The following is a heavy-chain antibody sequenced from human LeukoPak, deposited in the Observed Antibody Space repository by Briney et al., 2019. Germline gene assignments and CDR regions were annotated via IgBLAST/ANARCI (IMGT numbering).Heavy chain of an antibody. D-gene: IGHD3-22*01. CDR1: GGTFSSYA. J-gene: IGHJ5*02. Sequence: SVKVSCKASGGTFSSYAISWVRQAPGQWLEWMGRIIPIFGTANYAQKFQGRVTITADKSTSTAYMELSSLRSEDTAVYYCARGSSGYYYQDWFDPWGQATLVTVSS. CDR2: IIPIFGTA. V-gene: IGHV1-69*06. CDR3: ARGSSGYYYQDWFDP.